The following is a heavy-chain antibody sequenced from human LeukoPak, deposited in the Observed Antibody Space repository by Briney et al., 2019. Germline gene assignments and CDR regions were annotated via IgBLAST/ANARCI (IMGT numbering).Heavy chain of an antibody. D-gene: IGHD5-12*01. Sequence: PSETLSLTCAVYGGSFSNYYWSWIRQSPGKGLEWIGEINDSGTINYNPSLMSRVTISVDKSKNHFSLKLSSVTAADTAVYYCARDGRDNSGYETGAFDIWGQGRMVTVSS. J-gene: IGHJ3*02. CDR3: ARDGRDNSGYETGAFDI. CDR2: INDSGTI. CDR1: GGSFSNYY. V-gene: IGHV4-34*01.